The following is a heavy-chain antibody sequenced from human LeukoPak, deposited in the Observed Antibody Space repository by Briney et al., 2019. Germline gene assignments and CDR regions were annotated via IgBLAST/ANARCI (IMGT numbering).Heavy chain of an antibody. Sequence: GGSLRLSCVASGFTFSTYGMNWVRQAPGKGLEWVAKVNENGRETHYVDSVKGRFTISRDNAKNSVSLQMNNLRVEDTAVYYCAKDEVGGHFQYWGQGIFVTVSS. V-gene: IGHV3-7*01. CDR1: GFTFSTYG. CDR3: AKDEVGGHFQY. J-gene: IGHJ4*02. CDR2: VNENGRET.